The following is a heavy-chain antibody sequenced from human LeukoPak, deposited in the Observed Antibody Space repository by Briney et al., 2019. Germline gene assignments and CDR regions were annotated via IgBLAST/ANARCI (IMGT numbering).Heavy chain of an antibody. J-gene: IGHJ6*03. CDR1: GYTFTSYA. CDR3: ARTSKGCSGGSCYYYYMDV. CDR2: IIPIFGTA. D-gene: IGHD2-15*01. V-gene: IGHV1-69*06. Sequence: SVKVSCKASGYTFTSYAISWVRQAPGQGLEWMGGIIPIFGTANYAQKFQGRVTITADKSTSTAYMELSSLRSEDTAMYYCARTSKGCSGGSCYYYYMDVWGKGTTVTVSS.